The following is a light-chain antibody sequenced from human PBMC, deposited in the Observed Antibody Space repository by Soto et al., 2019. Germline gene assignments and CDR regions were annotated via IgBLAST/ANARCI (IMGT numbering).Light chain of an antibody. CDR2: AAS. Sequence: DIQMTQSPSSLSASVGDRVTITCRASQGIYNHLAWYQQKPGKVPRLLIYAASTLQSGVPSRFSGSGSGTDFTLTISSLQPEDVATYYCRKYNMVPWTFGQGTKVEIK. CDR3: RKYNMVPWT. J-gene: IGKJ1*01. CDR1: QGIYNH. V-gene: IGKV1-27*01.